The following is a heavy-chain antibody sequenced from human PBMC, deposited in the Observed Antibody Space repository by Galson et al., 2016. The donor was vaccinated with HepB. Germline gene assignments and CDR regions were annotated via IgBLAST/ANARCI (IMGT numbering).Heavy chain of an antibody. Sequence: SVKVSCKASGYSFINYAISWVRQAPGQGLEWMGGVIPILGIPDYAQSFQGRLTITADKSTSTTYMPLSSLTSEDTAIYYCVRDFYVIDGWGQGTTVTVSS. CDR2: VIPILGIP. D-gene: IGHD3-10*02. CDR3: VRDFYVIDG. J-gene: IGHJ6*02. CDR1: GYSFINYA. V-gene: IGHV1-69*10.